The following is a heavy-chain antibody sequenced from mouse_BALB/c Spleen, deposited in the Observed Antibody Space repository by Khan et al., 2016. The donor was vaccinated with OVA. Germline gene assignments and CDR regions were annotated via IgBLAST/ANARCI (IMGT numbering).Heavy chain of an antibody. D-gene: IGHD2-4*01. Sequence: QVQLKQSGPGLVASSQSLSITCTVSGFSLTSYGVTWVRQPPGKGLEWLGVIWGDGNTNYHSALISRLSISKDNSKSQVFLKLNSLQTDDTATYYCANFDYGYYAVDCWGQGTSVTVSS. CDR1: GFSLTSYG. J-gene: IGHJ4*01. V-gene: IGHV2-3*01. CDR2: IWGDGNT. CDR3: ANFDYGYYAVDC.